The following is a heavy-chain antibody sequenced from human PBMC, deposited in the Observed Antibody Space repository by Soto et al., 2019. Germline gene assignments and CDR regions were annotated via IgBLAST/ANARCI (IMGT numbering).Heavy chain of an antibody. Sequence: SETLSLTCTVSGGSVSSGSYYWSWIRQPPGKGLEWIGYIYYSGSTNYNPSLKSRVTISVDTSKNQFSLKLSSVTAADTAVYYCAREESAGGGGYFDYWSQGTLVTVSS. CDR3: AREESAGGGGYFDY. CDR2: IYYSGST. J-gene: IGHJ4*02. V-gene: IGHV4-61*01. CDR1: GGSVSSGSYY. D-gene: IGHD3-16*01.